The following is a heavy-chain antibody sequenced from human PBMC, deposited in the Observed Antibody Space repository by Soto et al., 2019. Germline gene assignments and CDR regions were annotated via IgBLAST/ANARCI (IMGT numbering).Heavy chain of an antibody. D-gene: IGHD3-22*01. J-gene: IGHJ3*02. V-gene: IGHV3-7*04. CDR1: GFTFSTYW. CDR3: ARGDYYDISGPFSDAFDI. CDR2: IKPDGSEK. Sequence: PGGSLRLSCAASGFTFSTYWMSWVRQAPGKGLEWVANIKPDGSEKWYVDSVKGRFTISRDNAKNSLYLQMNSLRAEDTAVYYCARGDYYDISGPFSDAFDIWGQETVVTVSS.